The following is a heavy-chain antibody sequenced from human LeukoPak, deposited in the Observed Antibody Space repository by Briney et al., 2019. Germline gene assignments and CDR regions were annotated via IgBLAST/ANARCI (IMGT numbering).Heavy chain of an antibody. CDR3: ARDGYKSSWYVMDV. J-gene: IGHJ6*03. Sequence: GGSLRLSCAASGFTFSSYAMHWVRQAPGKGLEWVSYISSSGSTIYYADSVKGRFTISRDNAKNSLYLQMNSLRAEDTAVYYCARDGYKSSWYVMDVWGNGTTVTVSS. V-gene: IGHV3-48*04. CDR1: GFTFSSYA. D-gene: IGHD6-13*01. CDR2: ISSSGSTI.